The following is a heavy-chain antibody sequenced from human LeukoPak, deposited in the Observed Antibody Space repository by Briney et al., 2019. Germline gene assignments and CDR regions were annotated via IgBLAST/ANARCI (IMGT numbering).Heavy chain of an antibody. Sequence: PGGSLRLSCAASGVTFNSYAMNWVRHAPGKGLAWVSGISRSGGSTYYADSVKGRFTISRDNSKNTLYLQMNSLRAEDTAVYYCAKGDGGTLYFDYWGQGTLVTVSS. V-gene: IGHV3-23*01. CDR2: ISRSGGST. CDR1: GVTFNSYA. CDR3: AKGDGGTLYFDY. J-gene: IGHJ4*02. D-gene: IGHD2-15*01.